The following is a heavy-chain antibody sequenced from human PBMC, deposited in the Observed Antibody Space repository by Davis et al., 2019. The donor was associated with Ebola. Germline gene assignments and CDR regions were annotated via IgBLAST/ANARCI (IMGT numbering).Heavy chain of an antibody. J-gene: IGHJ4*03. Sequence: PSETLSLTCRVSGGSITSFYWGWIRQPPGKGLEWIGHFSYSGGTKYNPSLRSRVTISTDTSEDQFSLRLDSVTAADTALYYWTREQPDSFGSSTGPNNWGPGNRV. D-gene: IGHD3-3*01. CDR2: FSYSGGT. V-gene: IGHV4-59*01. CDR1: GGSITSFY. CDR3: TREQPDSFGSSTGPNN.